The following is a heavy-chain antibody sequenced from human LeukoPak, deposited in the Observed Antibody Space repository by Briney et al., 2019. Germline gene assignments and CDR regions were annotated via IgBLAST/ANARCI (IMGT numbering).Heavy chain of an antibody. D-gene: IGHD1-26*01. CDR3: ARGSGSFSGGFDY. Sequence: PGGSLRLSCAASGFTFGSYGMHWVRQTPGKGLEWVAIIWSDGSNKYYADSVKGRFNISRDNYKHTLYLQMNSLRAEDTAVDYCARGSGSFSGGFDYWGQGTLVTVSS. CDR1: GFTFGSYG. J-gene: IGHJ4*02. CDR2: IWSDGSNK. V-gene: IGHV3-33*01.